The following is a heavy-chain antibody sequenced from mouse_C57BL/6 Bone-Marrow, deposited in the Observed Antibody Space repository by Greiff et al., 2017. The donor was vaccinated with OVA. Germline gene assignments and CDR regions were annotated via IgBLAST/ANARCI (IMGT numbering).Heavy chain of an antibody. J-gene: IGHJ2*01. D-gene: IGHD2-2*01. CDR1: GFTFSDYG. CDR3: ARHGYDGY. Sequence: EVMLVESGGGLVQPGGSLKLSCAASGFTFSDYGMAWVRQAPRKGPEWVAFISNLAYSIYYADTVTGRFTISRENAKNTLYLEMSSLRSEDTAMYYCARHGYDGYWGQGTTLTVSS. V-gene: IGHV5-15*04. CDR2: ISNLAYSI.